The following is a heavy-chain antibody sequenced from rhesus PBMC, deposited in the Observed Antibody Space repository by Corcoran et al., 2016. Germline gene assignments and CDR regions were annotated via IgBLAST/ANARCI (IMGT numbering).Heavy chain of an antibody. CDR3: ARDWSSVAAHYFDY. CDR1: GGSISSSY. V-gene: IGHV4-169*02. CDR2: IYGSGSST. J-gene: IGHJ4*01. D-gene: IGHD4-29*01. Sequence: QLQLQESGPGLVKPSETLSVTCAVSGGSISSSYWSWIRQAPGKGRGWIGYIYGSGSSTNYNPSLKSRVTLSVDTSKNQLSLKLSSVTTADTAVYYCARDWSSVAAHYFDYWGQGVLVTVSS.